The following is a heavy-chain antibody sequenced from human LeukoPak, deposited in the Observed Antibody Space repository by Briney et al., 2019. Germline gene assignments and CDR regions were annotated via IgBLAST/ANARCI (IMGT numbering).Heavy chain of an antibody. D-gene: IGHD2-15*01. CDR2: INTSSNYI. CDR1: GFTFSSYS. CDR3: ARELFATRAFDY. V-gene: IGHV3-21*01. J-gene: IGHJ4*02. Sequence: GGSLRLSCAASGFTFSSYSMNWVRQAPGKGLEWVSSINTSSNYIYYADSLKGRFTISRDNPRNSLYLQMNSLRAEDTAVYYCARELFATRAFDYWGQGTLVTVSS.